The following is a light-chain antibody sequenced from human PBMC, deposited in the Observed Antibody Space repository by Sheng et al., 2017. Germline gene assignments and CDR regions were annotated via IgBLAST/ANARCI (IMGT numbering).Light chain of an antibody. V-gene: IGLV3-21*02. CDR1: KIGDRV. J-gene: IGLJ2*01. CDR3: HVWDSSTNHVV. Sequence: SYVLTQAPSVSVAPGQTARITCGGNKIGDRVAHWYQQRPGQAPVLVVYDDTNRPSGIPERFSGSNSGNTATLTISRVEAGDEADYYCHVWDSSTNHVVFGGGTKLTVL. CDR2: DDT.